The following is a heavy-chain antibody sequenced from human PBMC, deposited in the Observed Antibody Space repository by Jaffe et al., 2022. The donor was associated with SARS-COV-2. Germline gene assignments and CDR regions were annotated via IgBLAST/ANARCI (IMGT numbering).Heavy chain of an antibody. V-gene: IGHV3-43D*03. CDR2: ISWDGGST. CDR1: GFTFDDYG. D-gene: IGHD5-18*01. J-gene: IGHJ4*02. CDR3: GKDKGGGYSYGYIDY. Sequence: EVQLVESGGVVVQPGGSLRLSCAASGFTFDDYGMHWVRQAPGKGLEWVSLISWDGGSTYYADSVKGRFTISRDNSKNSLYLQMNSLRAEDTALYYCGKDKGGGYSYGYIDYWGQGTLVTVSS.